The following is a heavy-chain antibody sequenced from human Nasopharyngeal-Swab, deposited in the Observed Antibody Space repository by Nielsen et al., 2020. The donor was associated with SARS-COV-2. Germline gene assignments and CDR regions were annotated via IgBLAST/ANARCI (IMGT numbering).Heavy chain of an antibody. J-gene: IGHJ4*02. D-gene: IGHD6-19*01. Sequence: SETLSLTCTVSSGSIKSYYWSWVRQPPGKGLEWIGNFFYSGTPNYNPSLKSRVTIPVDAPRNQFSLRLNSVTSADTAMYYCARDSSGWHYWGQGTLVTVSS. CDR3: ARDSSGWHY. CDR1: SGSIKSYY. V-gene: IGHV4-59*01. CDR2: FFYSGTP.